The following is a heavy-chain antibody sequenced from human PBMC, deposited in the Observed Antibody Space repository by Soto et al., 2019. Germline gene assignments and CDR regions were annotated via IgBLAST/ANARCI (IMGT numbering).Heavy chain of an antibody. D-gene: IGHD5-18*01. J-gene: IGHJ4*02. CDR3: ATDXFLTTKKVVDTAMVLDY. CDR1: GYTLTELS. CDR2: FDPEDGET. V-gene: IGHV1-24*01. Sequence: ASVEVSCKVSGYTLTELSMHWVRQAPGKGLEWMGGFDPEDGETIYAQKFQGRVTMTEDTSTDTAYMELSSLRSEDTAVYYCATDXFLTTKKVVDTAMVLDYWGQGTLVTVSS.